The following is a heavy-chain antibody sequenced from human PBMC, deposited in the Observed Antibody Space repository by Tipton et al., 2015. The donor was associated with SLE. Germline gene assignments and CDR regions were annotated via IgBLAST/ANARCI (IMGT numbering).Heavy chain of an antibody. D-gene: IGHD2-21*01. CDR1: DDSVSSAYY. CDR2: IYRTGST. V-gene: IGHV4-38-2*02. CDR3: ARCGGGYGMDV. J-gene: IGHJ6*02. Sequence: TLSLTCIVSDDSVSSAYYWAWIRQPPGKGLQWIACIYRTGSTNYNPSLMSRVTISVDTSKNQFTLKLNSVTTADTAVYYCARCGGGYGMDVWGQGTTVTVSS.